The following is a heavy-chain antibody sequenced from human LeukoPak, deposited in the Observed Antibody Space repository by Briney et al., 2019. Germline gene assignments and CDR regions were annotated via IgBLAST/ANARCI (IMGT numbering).Heavy chain of an antibody. CDR1: GGSFSGYY. J-gene: IGHJ6*04. CDR2: INHSGST. Sequence: SETLSLTCAVYGGSFSGYYWSWIRQPPGKGLEWIGEINHSGSTNYNPSLKSRVTISVDTSKNQFSLKLSSVTAADTAVYYCARGVSGSYYGDYYYGMDVWGKGTTVTVSS. V-gene: IGHV4-34*01. CDR3: ARGVSGSYYGDYYYGMDV. D-gene: IGHD1-26*01.